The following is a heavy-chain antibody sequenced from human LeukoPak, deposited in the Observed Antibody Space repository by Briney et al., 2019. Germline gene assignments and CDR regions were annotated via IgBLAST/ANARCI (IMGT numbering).Heavy chain of an antibody. Sequence: GGSLRLSCAASGFTFSSYWMSWVRQAPGKGLEWVANIKQDGSEKYYVDSVKGRFTISRDNAKNSLYLQMNSLRAEDTAVYYCARSGHYDSSGYYFQSRPFDYWGQGTLVTVSS. D-gene: IGHD3-22*01. CDR1: GFTFSSYW. CDR3: ARSGHYDSSGYYFQSRPFDY. J-gene: IGHJ4*02. CDR2: IKQDGSEK. V-gene: IGHV3-7*01.